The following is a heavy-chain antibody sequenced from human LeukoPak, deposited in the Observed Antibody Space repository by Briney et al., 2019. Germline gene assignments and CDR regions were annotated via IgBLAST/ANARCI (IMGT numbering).Heavy chain of an antibody. J-gene: IGHJ5*02. D-gene: IGHD2-2*01. CDR2: INPNSGGT. V-gene: IGHV1-2*02. CDR1: GYTFTSYG. CDR3: ARAVDCSSTSCSNWFDP. Sequence: ASVKVSCKASGYTFTSYGISWVRQAPGQGLEWMGWINPNSGGTNYAQKFQGRVTMTRDTSISTAYMELSRLRSDDTAVYYCARAVDCSSTSCSNWFDPWGQGTLVTVSS.